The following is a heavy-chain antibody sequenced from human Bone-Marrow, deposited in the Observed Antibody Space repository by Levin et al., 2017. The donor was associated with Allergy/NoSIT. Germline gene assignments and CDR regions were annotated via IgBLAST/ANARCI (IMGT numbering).Heavy chain of an antibody. Sequence: QPGGSLRLSCAASGFIINAYVFHWVRQAPGKGLECVAVISDDGSNKYYADSVKGRFTISRDNSRSTVYLQMNNLRADDTATYHCARGPVDTSLVYYYYGLDVWGQGTTVTVSS. CDR3: ARGPVDTSLVYYYYGLDV. CDR2: ISDDGSNK. CDR1: GFIINAYV. D-gene: IGHD5-18*01. V-gene: IGHV3-30-3*01. J-gene: IGHJ6*02.